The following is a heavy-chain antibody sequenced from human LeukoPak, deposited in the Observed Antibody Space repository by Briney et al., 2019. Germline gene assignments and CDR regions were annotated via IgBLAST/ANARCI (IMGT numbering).Heavy chain of an antibody. D-gene: IGHD3-16*01. J-gene: IGHJ4*01. V-gene: IGHV3-7*01. CDR1: GFTFSNYW. CDR3: ARQGDDY. Sequence: GGSLRLSCVASGFTFSNYWMSWVRQAPGKGLECAANIKEDGSEKYYVDSVKGRFAISRDNAKNSLYLQMNSLRAEDTAVYYCARQGDDYWGHGTLVTVSS. CDR2: IKEDGSEK.